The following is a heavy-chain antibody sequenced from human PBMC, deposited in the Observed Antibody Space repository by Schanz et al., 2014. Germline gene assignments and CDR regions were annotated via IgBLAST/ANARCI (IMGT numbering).Heavy chain of an antibody. V-gene: IGHV3-21*01. CDR1: GFTFSSYS. CDR3: ARARELLRGQYYVDY. D-gene: IGHD1-26*01. CDR2: ISSSSSYI. Sequence: EVQLVESGGGLVKPGGSLRLSCAASGFTFSSYSVNWVRQAPGKGLQWVSSISSSSSYIYYADSVKGRFTISRDNAKNSLYLQMNSLRAEDTAVYYCARARELLRGQYYVDYWGQGSLVTVSS. J-gene: IGHJ4*02.